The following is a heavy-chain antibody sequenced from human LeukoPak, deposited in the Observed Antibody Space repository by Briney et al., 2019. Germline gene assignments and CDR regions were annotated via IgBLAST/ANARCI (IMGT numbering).Heavy chain of an antibody. J-gene: IGHJ4*02. D-gene: IGHD1-26*01. CDR3: TTTNSECYSGEGFDN. CDR1: GFTFSGSA. CDR2: IRSKANSYAT. V-gene: IGHV3-73*01. Sequence: GGSLRLSCAASGFTFSGSAMHWLRQASGKGLEWVGRIRSKANSYATAYAASVKGRFTISRDDSKNTAYLQMNSLKTEDPVLYYGTTTNSECYSGEGFDNLGQGTLVTVS.